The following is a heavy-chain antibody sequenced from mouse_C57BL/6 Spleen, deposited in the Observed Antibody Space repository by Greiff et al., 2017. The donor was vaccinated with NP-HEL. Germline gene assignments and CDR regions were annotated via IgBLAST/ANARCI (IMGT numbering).Heavy chain of an antibody. CDR2: IDPENGDT. J-gene: IGHJ3*01. D-gene: IGHD2-4*01. CDR1: GFNIKDDY. CDR3: TTYYDYSFAY. Sequence: EVKLQESGAELVRPGASVKLSCTASGFNIKDDYMHWVKQRPEQGLEWIGWIDPENGDTEYASKFQGKATITADTSSNTAYLQLSSLTSEDTAVYYCTTYYDYSFAYWGQGTLVTVSA. V-gene: IGHV14-4*01.